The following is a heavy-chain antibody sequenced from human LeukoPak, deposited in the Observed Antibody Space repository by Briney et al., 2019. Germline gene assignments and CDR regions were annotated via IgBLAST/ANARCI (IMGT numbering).Heavy chain of an antibody. J-gene: IGHJ6*02. V-gene: IGHV3-9*01. CDR1: GFTFDDYA. Sequence: HPGRSLRLSCAASGFTFDDYAMHWVRQAPGKGLEWVSGISWNSDGIDYADSVKGRFTISRDNSKNTLYLQMNSLRAEDTAVYYCARESRDGYRYHYYGMDVWGQGTTVTVSS. CDR3: ARESRDGYRYHYYGMDV. CDR2: ISWNSDGI. D-gene: IGHD5-24*01.